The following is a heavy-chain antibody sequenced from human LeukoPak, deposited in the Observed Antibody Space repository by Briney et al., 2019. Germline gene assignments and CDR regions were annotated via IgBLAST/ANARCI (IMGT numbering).Heavy chain of an antibody. D-gene: IGHD3-22*01. CDR2: IWYDGSNK. V-gene: IGHV3-33*06. CDR1: GFTFSSYG. Sequence: PGGSLRLSCAASGFTFSSYGMHWVRRAPGKGLEWVAVIWYDGSNKYYADSVKGRFTISRDNSKNTLYLQMNSLRAEDTAVYYCAKTRGYYDSSGYAKKYYFDYWGQGTLVTVSS. J-gene: IGHJ4*02. CDR3: AKTRGYYDSSGYAKKYYFDY.